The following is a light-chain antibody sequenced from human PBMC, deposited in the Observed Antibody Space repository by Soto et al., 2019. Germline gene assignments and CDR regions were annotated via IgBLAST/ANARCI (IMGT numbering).Light chain of an antibody. Sequence: DIQMTQSPSSLSAFVGDRVTLTCQASQDISNYLNWYQQKPGKAPTLLIYDASDLKTGVPSRFSGGGSGTDFTFTISSLQPEDIATYYCQQYEYLPATFGPGTKVNI. V-gene: IGKV1-33*01. CDR1: QDISNY. J-gene: IGKJ3*01. CDR2: DAS. CDR3: QQYEYLPAT.